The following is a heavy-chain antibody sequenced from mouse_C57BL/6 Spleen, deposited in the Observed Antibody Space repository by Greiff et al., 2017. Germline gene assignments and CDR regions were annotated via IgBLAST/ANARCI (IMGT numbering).Heavy chain of an antibody. CDR1: GYTFTSYW. V-gene: IGHV1-69*01. CDR2: IDPSDSYT. D-gene: IGHD1-1*01. Sequence: QVQLQQPGAELVMPGASVKLSCKASGYTFTSYWMHWVKQRPGQGLEWIGEIDPSDSYTNYNQKFKGKSTLTVDKSSSTAYMQLSSLTSEDSAVYYCARRGVVAGSSYAMDYWGQGTSVTVSS. J-gene: IGHJ4*01. CDR3: ARRGVVAGSSYAMDY.